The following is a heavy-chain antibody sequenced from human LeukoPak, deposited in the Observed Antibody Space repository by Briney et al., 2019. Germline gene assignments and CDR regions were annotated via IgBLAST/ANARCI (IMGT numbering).Heavy chain of an antibody. D-gene: IGHD4-17*01. CDR1: GYSISNHYY. CDR3: ASVTRSMSRFFDL. V-gene: IGHV4-38-2*01. CDR2: YYHTGSS. Sequence: SETLSLTCAVSGYSISNHYYWGWIRQPPGKGLEWIGSYYHTGSSYYNPSLQSRVAISIDTSKNQFSLELASVTAADTAVYYCASVTRSMSRFFDLWGRGTQVIVSS. J-gene: IGHJ2*01.